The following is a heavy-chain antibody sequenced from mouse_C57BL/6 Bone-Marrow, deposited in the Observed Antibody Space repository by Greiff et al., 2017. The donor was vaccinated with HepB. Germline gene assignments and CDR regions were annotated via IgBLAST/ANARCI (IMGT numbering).Heavy chain of an antibody. CDR2: INPGSGGT. Sequence: VQLQQSGAELVRPGTSVKVSCKASGYAFTNYLIEWVKQRPGQGLEWIGVINPGSGGTNYNEKLKGKATLTADKSSSTAYMQLSSLTSEDSAVYFCARHGAWFAYWGQGTLVTVSA. V-gene: IGHV1-54*01. CDR1: GYAFTNYL. J-gene: IGHJ3*01. CDR3: ARHGAWFAY.